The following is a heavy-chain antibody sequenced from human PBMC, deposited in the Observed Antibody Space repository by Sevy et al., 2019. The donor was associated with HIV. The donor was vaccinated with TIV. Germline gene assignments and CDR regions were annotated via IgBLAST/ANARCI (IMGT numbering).Heavy chain of an antibody. CDR3: ARPSYYYDSSGYYYGET. CDR2: IYYSGST. V-gene: IGHV4-39*01. CDR1: GGSISSSSYY. J-gene: IGHJ4*02. Sequence: SETLSLTCTVSGGSISSSSYYWSWIRQPPGKGLEWIGSIYYSGSTYYNPSLKSRVTISVDTSKNQFSLKLSSVTAADTAVYYCARPSYYYDSSGYYYGETWGQGTLVTVSS. D-gene: IGHD3-22*01.